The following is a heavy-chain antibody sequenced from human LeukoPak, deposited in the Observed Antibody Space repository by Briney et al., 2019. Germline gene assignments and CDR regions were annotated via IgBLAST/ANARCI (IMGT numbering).Heavy chain of an antibody. CDR1: GFTFSDYY. CDR2: ISTSGSTI. D-gene: IGHD3-9*01. V-gene: IGHV3-11*01. Sequence: GGSLRLSCTSSGFTFSDYYMSWIRQAPGKGLEWVSYISTSGSTIYYTDSVKGRFTISRDNAKNSLYLQMNSLRAEDTALYYCARGHRYFDGEAGDYWGQGTLVTVSS. CDR3: ARGHRYFDGEAGDY. J-gene: IGHJ4*02.